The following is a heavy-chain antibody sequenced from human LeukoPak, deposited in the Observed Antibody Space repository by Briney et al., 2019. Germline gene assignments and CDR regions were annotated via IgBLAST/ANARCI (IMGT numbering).Heavy chain of an antibody. Sequence: GGSLRLSCAASGFTFSSYEMNWVRQAPGKGLEWVSYISSSGSTIYYADSVRGRFTISRDNAKNSLYLQMNSLRAEDTAVYYCARGKTSQNIVTRKTYNWFDPWGQGTLVTVSS. V-gene: IGHV3-48*03. CDR2: ISSSGSTI. J-gene: IGHJ5*02. CDR1: GFTFSSYE. CDR3: ARGKTSQNIVTRKTYNWFDP. D-gene: IGHD2/OR15-2a*01.